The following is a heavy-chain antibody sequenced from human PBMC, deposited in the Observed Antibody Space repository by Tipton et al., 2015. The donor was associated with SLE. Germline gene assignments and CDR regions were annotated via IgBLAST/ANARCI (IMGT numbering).Heavy chain of an antibody. V-gene: IGHV4-34*01. CDR2: INHSGST. Sequence: TLSLTCAVYGGSFSGYYWSWIRQPPGKGLEWIGEINHSGSTNYNPSLKSRVTISVDTSKNQFSLKLSSVTAADTAVYYCARKPNWNYEGYFDYWGQGTLVTVSS. J-gene: IGHJ4*02. CDR3: ARKPNWNYEGYFDY. D-gene: IGHD1-7*01. CDR1: GGSFSGYY.